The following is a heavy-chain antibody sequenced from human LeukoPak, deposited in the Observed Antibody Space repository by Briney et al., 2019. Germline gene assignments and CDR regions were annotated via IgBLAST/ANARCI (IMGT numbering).Heavy chain of an antibody. CDR2: INPNSGGT. J-gene: IGHJ4*02. CDR3: ARPYNWNDAGDDY. Sequence: ASVKVSCKASGYTFTGYYMHWVRQAPGQGLEWMGWINPNSGGTNYAQKFQGRVTMTRDTSISTAYMELSRLRSDDTAVYYCARPYNWNDAGDDYWGQGTLVTVSS. D-gene: IGHD1-1*01. CDR1: GYTFTGYY. V-gene: IGHV1-2*02.